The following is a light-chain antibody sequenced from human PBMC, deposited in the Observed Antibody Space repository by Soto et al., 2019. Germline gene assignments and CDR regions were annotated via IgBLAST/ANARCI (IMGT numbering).Light chain of an antibody. J-gene: IGKJ1*01. CDR3: QESYSTS. CDR2: VAS. CDR1: QYISTY. Sequence: IQMTQSPSSLPASLGDSLTITCRASQYISTYLNWYQQKPGKAPKLLIYVASNLQSGVPSRFSGSGSGTDFTLTISSLQPEDIATYYCQESYSTSFGQGTKVDIK. V-gene: IGKV1-39*01.